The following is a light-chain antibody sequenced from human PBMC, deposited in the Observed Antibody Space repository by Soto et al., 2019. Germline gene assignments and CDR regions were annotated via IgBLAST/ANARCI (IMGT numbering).Light chain of an antibody. CDR1: SGYVGTYSL. J-gene: IGLJ1*01. Sequence: QSALAQAASVSGCPGQSITISCTGASGYVGTYSLVSWYQQHPGKAPKVVIYEGHKRPSGVPDRFSGSTSVNTASLTISGLQTDDEADYYCCLYVGATTYVFGTGTKVTVL. CDR3: CLYVGATTYV. V-gene: IGLV2-23*01. CDR2: EGH.